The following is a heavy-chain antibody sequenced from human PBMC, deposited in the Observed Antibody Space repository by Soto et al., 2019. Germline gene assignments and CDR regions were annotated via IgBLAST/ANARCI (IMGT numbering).Heavy chain of an antibody. J-gene: IGHJ4*02. CDR1: GFTFTSYA. D-gene: IGHD3-9*01. V-gene: IGHV3-23*01. CDR3: TQDGGSRDWLTVN. Sequence: EVQLLESGGDLVQPGGSLRLSCAASGFTFTSYAMSWIRQAPGKGLEWVSAITGGGDNTYYADSVKGRFTISRDNSKNTLDLQMNSLRAEDTAIYYCTQDGGSRDWLTVNWGQGTLVTVSS. CDR2: ITGGGDNT.